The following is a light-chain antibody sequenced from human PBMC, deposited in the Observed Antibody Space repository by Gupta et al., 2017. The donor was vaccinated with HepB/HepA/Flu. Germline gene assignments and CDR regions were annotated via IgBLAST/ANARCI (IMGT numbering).Light chain of an antibody. CDR2: EVS. CDR1: SSDVGSYNR. J-gene: IGLJ2*01. V-gene: IGLV2-18*02. Sequence: QSALTQPPSVSGSPGQSVTISCTGTSSDVGSYNRVSWYQQPPGTAPKLMIYEVSNRPSGVPDRFSGSKSGNTASLTISGLQAEDEADYYCSSYISSIYVVFGGGTKLTVL. CDR3: SSYISSIYVV.